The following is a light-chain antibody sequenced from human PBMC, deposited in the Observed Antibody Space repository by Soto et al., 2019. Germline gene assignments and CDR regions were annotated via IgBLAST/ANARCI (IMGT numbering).Light chain of an antibody. Sequence: QSVLTQPPSVSGAPGQRVTISCTGSSSNIGAGYDVHWYQQLPGTAPKLLIYGNSNRPSGVPDRFSGSKSGTSASLAITGLQAEYEADYYGHSYDSSLSGSVFGGGTKVTVL. V-gene: IGLV1-40*01. J-gene: IGLJ2*01. CDR1: SSNIGAGYD. CDR3: HSYDSSLSGSV. CDR2: GNS.